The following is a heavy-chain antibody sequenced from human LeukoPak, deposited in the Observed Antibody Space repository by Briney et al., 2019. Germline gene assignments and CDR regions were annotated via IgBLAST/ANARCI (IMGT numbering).Heavy chain of an antibody. D-gene: IGHD5-18*01. CDR2: ISYDGSNK. J-gene: IGHJ3*02. V-gene: IGHV3-30*04. CDR1: GFTFSNYA. Sequence: PGRSLRLSCAASGFTFSNYAMHWVRRTPGKGLEWVAVISYDGSNKYYADSVKGRLTISRDNSKNALYMQMSSLRAEDTAVYYCARVLRQYSYGRIDPFDIWGQGTMVTVSS. CDR3: ARVLRQYSYGRIDPFDI.